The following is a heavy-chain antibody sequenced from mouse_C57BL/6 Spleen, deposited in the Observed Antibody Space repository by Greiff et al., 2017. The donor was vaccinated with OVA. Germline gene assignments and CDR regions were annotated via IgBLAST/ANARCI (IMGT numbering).Heavy chain of an antibody. CDR1: GYTFTSYW. J-gene: IGHJ2*01. CDR3: AGSSYYFDY. Sequence: QVQLKQSGAELVKPGASVKLSCKASGYTFTSYWMHWVKQRPGQGLEWIGMIHPNSGSTNYNEKFKSKATLTVDKSSSTAYMQLSSLTSEDSAVYYCAGSSYYFDYWGQGTTLTVSS. D-gene: IGHD1-1*01. V-gene: IGHV1-64*01. CDR2: IHPNSGST.